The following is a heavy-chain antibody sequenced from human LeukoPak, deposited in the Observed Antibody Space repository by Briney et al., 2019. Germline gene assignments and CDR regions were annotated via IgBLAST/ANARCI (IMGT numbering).Heavy chain of an antibody. Sequence: SETLSLTCAVYGGSFSGYYWSWIRQPPGKGLEWIGEINHSGSTNYNPSLKSRVTISVDTSKNQFSLKLSSVTAADTAVYYCARGPIAGATLLGYFDLWGRGTLVTVSS. CDR1: GGSFSGYY. D-gene: IGHD1-26*01. CDR2: INHSGST. CDR3: ARGPIAGATLLGYFDL. J-gene: IGHJ2*01. V-gene: IGHV4-34*01.